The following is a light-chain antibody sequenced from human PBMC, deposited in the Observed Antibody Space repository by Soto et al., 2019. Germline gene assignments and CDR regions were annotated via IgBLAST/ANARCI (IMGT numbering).Light chain of an antibody. CDR3: QKYNSFAIS. Sequence: IRLTQSHSTLSASVGERVTVTCRSSQSISRWLAWYQQRPGKAPNLLIYDASSLQGGVPSRFSGSGSGTEFTLTIFSLQPDDFATYYCQKYNSFAISFGQGTRRANK. J-gene: IGKJ5*01. CDR1: QSISRW. V-gene: IGKV1-5*01. CDR2: DAS.